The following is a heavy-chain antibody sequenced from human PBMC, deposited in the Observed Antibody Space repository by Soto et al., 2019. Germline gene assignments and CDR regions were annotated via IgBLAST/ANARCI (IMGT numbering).Heavy chain of an antibody. Sequence: GGSLRLSCAASGFTFSNAWMSWVRQAPGKGLEWVGRIKSKTDGGTTDYAAPVKGRFTISRDDSKNTLYLQMNSLKTEDTAVYYCTTGSLSFDYSNSDACDIWGQGTMVTVSS. D-gene: IGHD4-4*01. CDR3: TTGSLSFDYSNSDACDI. V-gene: IGHV3-15*01. CDR2: IKSKTDGGTT. J-gene: IGHJ3*02. CDR1: GFTFSNAW.